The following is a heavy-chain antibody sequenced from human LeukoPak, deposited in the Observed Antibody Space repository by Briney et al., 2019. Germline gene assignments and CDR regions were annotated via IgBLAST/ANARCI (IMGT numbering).Heavy chain of an antibody. D-gene: IGHD7-27*01. V-gene: IGHV3-30*02. Sequence: GGSLRLSCAASGFTFSSYGMHWVRQAPGKGLEWVAFIRYDGSNKYYADSVKGRFTISRDNSKNTLYLQMNSLRAEDTAVYYCAKNRGVANWGHFDYWGQGTLVTVSS. CDR3: AKNRGVANWGHFDY. CDR1: GFTFSSYG. CDR2: IRYDGSNK. J-gene: IGHJ4*02.